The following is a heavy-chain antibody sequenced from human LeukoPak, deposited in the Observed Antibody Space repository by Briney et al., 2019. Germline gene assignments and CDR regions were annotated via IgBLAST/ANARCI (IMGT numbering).Heavy chain of an antibody. CDR3: GTTKYNPSHKSQVTISVDTSKIKSDLTLSSVSVADTAVYYCERDKSYESSGYADVFDI. V-gene: IGHV4-59*01. Sequence: PWETLSLTCAGSGVSISGYYWSWIRQPPGKGLEWIGHIYYSGNTKYNPSLKSRVTISVDTSKNQFSLKLSSVTAAHTAVYYCGTTKYNPSHKSQVTISVDTSKIKSDLTLSSVSVADTAVYYCERDKSYESSGYADVFDIWGQGTMVTVSS. D-gene: IGHD3-22*01. CDR1: GVSISGYY. CDR2: IYYSGNT. J-gene: IGHJ3*02.